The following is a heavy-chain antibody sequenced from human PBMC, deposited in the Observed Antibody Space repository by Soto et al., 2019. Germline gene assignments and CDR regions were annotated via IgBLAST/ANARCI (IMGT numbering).Heavy chain of an antibody. D-gene: IGHD4-17*01. CDR3: AREENYGGNHFDY. Sequence: SETLSLTCTVSGGSISSGGYYWSWIRQHPGKGLEWIGYIYYSGSTYYNPSLKSRVTISVDTSKNQFSLKLSSVTAADTAVYYCAREENYGGNHFDYWGQGTLVTVSS. J-gene: IGHJ4*02. V-gene: IGHV4-31*03. CDR2: IYYSGST. CDR1: GGSISSGGYY.